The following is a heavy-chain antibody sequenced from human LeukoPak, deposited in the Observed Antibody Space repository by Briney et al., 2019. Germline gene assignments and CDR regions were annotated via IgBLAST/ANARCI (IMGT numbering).Heavy chain of an antibody. CDR1: GISFSAAW. D-gene: IGHD3-16*01. Sequence: PGGSLRLSCVASGISFSAAWMSWVRQAPGKGLEWVGRIQSKNQGETTHYAAPVNGRLTISRDDSQNTIFLQMNSLKIEDTAIYYCVTDIYVWGQGTLVTVSS. CDR3: VTDIYV. V-gene: IGHV3-15*05. CDR2: IQSKNQGETT. J-gene: IGHJ4*02.